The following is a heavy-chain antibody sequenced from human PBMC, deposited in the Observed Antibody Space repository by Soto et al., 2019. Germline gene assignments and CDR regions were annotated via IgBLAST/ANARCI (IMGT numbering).Heavy chain of an antibody. J-gene: IGHJ6*03. CDR2: IYYSGST. V-gene: IGHV4-31*03. CDR3: ARLEQEKYYYCYYMDV. CDR1: GGSISSGGYY. D-gene: IGHD1-1*01. Sequence: QVQLQESGPGLVKPSQTLSLTCTVSGGSISSGGYYWSWIRQHPGKGLEWIGYIYYSGSTYYNPSLKSRVTISVDTSKNQFSLKLSSVTAADTAVYYCARLEQEKYYYCYYMDVWGKGTTVTVSS.